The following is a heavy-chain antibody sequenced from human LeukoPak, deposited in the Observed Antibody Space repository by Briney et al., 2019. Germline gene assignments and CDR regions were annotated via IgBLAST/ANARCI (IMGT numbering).Heavy chain of an antibody. V-gene: IGHV4-59*01. CDR3: AAVDTARDWPDL. J-gene: IGHJ5*02. CDR2: IYYSGST. D-gene: IGHD2-15*01. Sequence: SETLSLTCTISGASISSYYWGWIRQPPGKGLEWIGYIYYSGSTNYNPSLKSRVTMSLDTSKNQFSLKLRSVTAADTAVYHCAAVDTARDWPDLWGQGTLVIVS. CDR1: GASISSYY.